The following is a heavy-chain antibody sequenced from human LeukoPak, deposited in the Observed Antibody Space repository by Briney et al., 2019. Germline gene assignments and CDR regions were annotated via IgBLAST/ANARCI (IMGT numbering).Heavy chain of an antibody. CDR1: GYTFTGYD. CDR2: MNPNSGNT. Sequence: ASVKVSCKASGYTFTGYDINWVRQATGQGLEWMGWMNPNSGNTGYAQKFQGRVTMTRNTSISTAYMELSSLRSEDTAVYYCARTEKITGTRDYWGQGTLVTVSS. J-gene: IGHJ4*02. D-gene: IGHD1-20*01. V-gene: IGHV1-8*01. CDR3: ARTEKITGTRDY.